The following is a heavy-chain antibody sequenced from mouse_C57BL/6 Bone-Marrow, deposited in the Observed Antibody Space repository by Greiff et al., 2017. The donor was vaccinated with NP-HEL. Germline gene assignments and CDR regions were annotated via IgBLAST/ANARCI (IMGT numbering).Heavy chain of an antibody. V-gene: IGHV5-2*01. CDR2: INSDGGST. CDR3: ARHTMITTGDWYFDV. J-gene: IGHJ1*03. Sequence: EVNVVESGGGLVQPGESLKLSCESNEYEFPSHDMSWVRKTPEKRLELVAAINSDGGSTYYPDTMERRFIISRVNTKKTLYLQMSSLRSEDTALYYCARHTMITTGDWYFDVWGTGTTVTVSS. D-gene: IGHD2-4*01. CDR1: EYEFPSHD.